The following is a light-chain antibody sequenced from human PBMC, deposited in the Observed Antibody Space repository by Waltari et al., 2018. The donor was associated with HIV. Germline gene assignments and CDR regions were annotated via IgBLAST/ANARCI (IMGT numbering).Light chain of an antibody. Sequence: QSALTQPPSVSGSPGHSVTISCTGTSSDVGSYNPFPCYQQPPGTAPKLMIYEVSHRPSGVPDRFSGSKSGNTASLTISGLQAEDEADYYCSSYTSSSTVVFGGGTKLTVL. CDR2: EVS. J-gene: IGLJ2*01. V-gene: IGLV2-18*02. CDR3: SSYTSSSTVV. CDR1: SSDVGSYNP.